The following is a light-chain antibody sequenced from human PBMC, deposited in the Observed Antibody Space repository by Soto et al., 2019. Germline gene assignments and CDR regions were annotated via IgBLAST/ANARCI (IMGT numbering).Light chain of an antibody. CDR2: EVS. Sequence: QSALTQPASLSGSPGQSITISCTGTNSDVGSYNLVSWYQQHPGKAPKVMIYEVSKRPSGVPNRFSGSKSGNTASLTISGLQAEDEADYYCCSYAGSSTYVFGTGTKVTVL. CDR3: CSYAGSSTYV. J-gene: IGLJ1*01. V-gene: IGLV2-23*02. CDR1: NSDVGSYNL.